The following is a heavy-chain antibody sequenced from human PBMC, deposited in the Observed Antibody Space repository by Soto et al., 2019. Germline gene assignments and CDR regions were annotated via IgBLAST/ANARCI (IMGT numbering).Heavy chain of an antibody. V-gene: IGHV4-59*01. D-gene: IGHD6-13*01. Sequence: SETLSLTCTVSGGSISSYYWSWIRQPPGKGLEWIGYIYYSGSTNYNPSLKSRVTISVDTSKNQFSLKLSSVTAADTAVYYCARVRYSSSWYDYYYGMDVWGQGTTVTVSS. J-gene: IGHJ6*02. CDR3: ARVRYSSSWYDYYYGMDV. CDR2: IYYSGST. CDR1: GGSISSYY.